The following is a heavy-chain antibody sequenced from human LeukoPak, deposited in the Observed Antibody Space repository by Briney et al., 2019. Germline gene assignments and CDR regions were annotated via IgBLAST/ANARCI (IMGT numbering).Heavy chain of an antibody. CDR1: GFTFSSYL. CDR3: ETDRSLGY. Sequence: GGSLRLSCAASGFTFSSYLMHWVRQAPGKGLVWVSRLNGDGSSTSYADSVKGRFTVSRDNAKNTLFLQMNSLRAEDTAVYYCETDRSLGYWGQGTLVTVSS. J-gene: IGHJ4*02. V-gene: IGHV3-74*01. D-gene: IGHD6-13*01. CDR2: LNGDGSST.